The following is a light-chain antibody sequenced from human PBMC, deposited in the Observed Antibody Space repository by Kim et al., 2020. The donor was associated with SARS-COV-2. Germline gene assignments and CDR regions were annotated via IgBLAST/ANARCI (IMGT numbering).Light chain of an antibody. CDR1: SSDVGGYNF. CDR2: DVG. J-gene: IGLJ1*01. CDR3: SSYTSSSTYV. V-gene: IGLV2-14*03. Sequence: QSALTQPASVSGSPGQSITISCTGTSSDVGGYNFVSWYQQHPGKAPKVMIYDVGNRPSGVSNRFSGSKSGNTASLTISGLQAEDEADYYCSSYTSSSTYVFGTCTKVTVL.